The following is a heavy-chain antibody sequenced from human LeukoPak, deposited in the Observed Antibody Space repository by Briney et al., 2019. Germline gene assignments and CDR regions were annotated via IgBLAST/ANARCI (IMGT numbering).Heavy chain of an antibody. V-gene: IGHV3-21*01. CDR2: ISSSSSYI. J-gene: IGHJ3*02. CDR3: ARVSYRSGAFDI. CDR1: GFTVRSNY. D-gene: IGHD1-26*01. Sequence: GGSLRLSCAASGFTVRSNYMSWVRQAPGKGLEWVSSISSSSSYIYYADSVKGRFTISRDNAKNSLYLQMNSLRAEDTAVYYCARVSYRSGAFDIWGQGTMVTVSS.